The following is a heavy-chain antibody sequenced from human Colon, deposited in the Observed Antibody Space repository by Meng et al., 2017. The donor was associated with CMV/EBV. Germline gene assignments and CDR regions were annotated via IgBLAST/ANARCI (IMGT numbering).Heavy chain of an antibody. D-gene: IGHD5-12*01. CDR3: ARENSGYDNRRGFDY. CDR1: GYTFTSYD. J-gene: IGHJ4*02. V-gene: IGHV1-8*01. Sequence: QVQLVQSGAEVKKPGASVKVSCKASGYTFTSYDINWVRQATGQGLEWMGWMKPNSGNTGYAQKFQGRVTMTRNTSISTAYVELSGLRSEDTAVYYCARENSGYDNRRGFDYWGQGTLVTVSS. CDR2: MKPNSGNT.